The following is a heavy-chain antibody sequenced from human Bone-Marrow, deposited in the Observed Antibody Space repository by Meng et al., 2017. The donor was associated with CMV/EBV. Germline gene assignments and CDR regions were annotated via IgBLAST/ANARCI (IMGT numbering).Heavy chain of an antibody. CDR3: TRAGWELLLDY. CDR2: IRSKAYGGTT. CDR1: GFTLGDYA. J-gene: IGHJ4*02. V-gene: IGHV3-49*04. D-gene: IGHD1-26*01. Sequence: GESLKISCTASGFTLGDYAMSWVRQAPGKGLEWVGFIRSKAYGGTTEYAASVKGRFTISRDDSKSIAYLQMNSLKTEDTAVYYCTRAGWELLLDYWGQGTLVTVSS.